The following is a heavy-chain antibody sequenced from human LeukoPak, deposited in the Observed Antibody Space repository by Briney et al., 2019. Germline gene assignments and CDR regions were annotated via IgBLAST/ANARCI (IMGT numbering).Heavy chain of an antibody. J-gene: IGHJ4*02. V-gene: IGHV3-23*01. CDR2: INRSGRST. D-gene: IGHD4-17*01. CDR1: GVTFSSYA. Sequence: PGGSLRLSCAASGVTFSSYAMSWVRQAPGKGLEWVSAINRSGRSTYYAAPVKGRFTISTDNSKNTLYLQMNSLRAEDTAVFYCAKRDNDYGDYCFDYWGQGTLVTVSS. CDR3: AKRDNDYGDYCFDY.